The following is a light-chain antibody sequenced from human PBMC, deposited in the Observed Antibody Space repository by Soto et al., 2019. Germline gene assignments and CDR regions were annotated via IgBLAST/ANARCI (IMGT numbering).Light chain of an antibody. CDR1: QTVLSSSDNQNY. CDR3: HQYHSSPLT. V-gene: IGKV4-1*01. J-gene: IGKJ4*01. Sequence: DFVLTQSPDSLAVSLGERVTINCKSSQTVLSSSDNQNYFAWYQHKSGQPPKLLISWASTRVSGVPDRFSGSVSGKDFTLTISSLQTEDVAVYYCHQYHSSPLTFGGGTKVEIK. CDR2: WAS.